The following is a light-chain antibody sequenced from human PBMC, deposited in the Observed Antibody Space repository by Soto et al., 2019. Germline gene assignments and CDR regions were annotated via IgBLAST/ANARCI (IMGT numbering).Light chain of an antibody. V-gene: IGLV2-14*01. CDR3: SSYTGSSTLGAHDV. Sequence: QSALTQPASVSGSPGQSITISCTGTSSDVGGYNYVSWYQQHPGKAPKLMIYDVSNRTSGVSNRFSGSKSGNTASLTISGLQAEAEADYYCSSYTGSSTLGAHDVFGTGTKLTVL. CDR1: SSDVGGYNY. CDR2: DVS. J-gene: IGLJ1*01.